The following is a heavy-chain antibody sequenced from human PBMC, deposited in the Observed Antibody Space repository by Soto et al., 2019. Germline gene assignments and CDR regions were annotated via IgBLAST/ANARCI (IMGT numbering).Heavy chain of an antibody. CDR2: ISGSGVST. J-gene: IGHJ4*01. Sequence: EVQFLESGGGLVQPGGSLRLSCATSRSTFSSYTMSWVRQAPGKGLEWVSGISGSGVSTYYADSVKGRFTISRDNSKNTRYLQMNSLRAEDTAVYYCAKAGDYGDYLDSWGHGTLVIVSS. CDR1: RSTFSSYT. CDR3: AKAGDYGDYLDS. D-gene: IGHD4-17*01. V-gene: IGHV3-23*01.